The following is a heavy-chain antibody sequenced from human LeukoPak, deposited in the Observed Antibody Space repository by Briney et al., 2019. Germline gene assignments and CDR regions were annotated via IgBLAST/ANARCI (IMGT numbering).Heavy chain of an antibody. CDR1: GFTFSSYA. D-gene: IGHD6-13*01. J-gene: IGHJ5*02. V-gene: IGHV3-23*01. CDR2: ISGSGGST. CDR3: AKDIGGSWTNWFDP. Sequence: GGSLRLSCAASGFTFSSYAMSWVRQAPGKGLEWVSAISGSGGSTYYADSVKGRFTISRDNSKNTLYLQMDSLRAEDTAVYYCAKDIGGSWTNWFDPWGQGTLVTVSS.